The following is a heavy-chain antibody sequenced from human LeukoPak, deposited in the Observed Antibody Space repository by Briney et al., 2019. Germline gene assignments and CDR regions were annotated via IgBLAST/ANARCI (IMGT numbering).Heavy chain of an antibody. V-gene: IGHV1-69*04. J-gene: IGHJ5*02. CDR2: IIPFLGEV. Sequence: GASVKVSCKAFGATLNIGHAFIWARQAPGQGLQWMGRIIPFLGEVNYAQNFQGRVSFTADKSTATMYMEMKSLRLDDTAIYYCSPCGHAYDWFGPWGQGTLVTDSS. CDR1: GATLNIGHA. CDR3: SPCGHAYDWFGP. D-gene: IGHD5-12*01.